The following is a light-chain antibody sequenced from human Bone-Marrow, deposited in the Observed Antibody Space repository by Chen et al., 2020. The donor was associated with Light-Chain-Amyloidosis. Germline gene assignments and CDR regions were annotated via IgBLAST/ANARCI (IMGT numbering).Light chain of an antibody. J-gene: IGLJ3*02. CDR2: DDS. CDR3: QVWDRSSDRPV. CDR1: NIGSTS. Sequence: SYVLTQPSSVSVAPGQTATIACGGNNIGSTSVHWYQQTPGQAPLLVVYDDSDRPSGLPERLAGSNSGNTATLPISRVEAGDEADYYCQVWDRSSDRPVFGGGTKLTVL. V-gene: IGLV3-21*02.